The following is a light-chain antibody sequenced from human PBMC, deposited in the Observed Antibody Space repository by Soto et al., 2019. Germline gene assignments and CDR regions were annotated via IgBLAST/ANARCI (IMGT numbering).Light chain of an antibody. Sequence: EIVLTQSPGTLSLSPGERATLSCRASQSISVTYLAWYQQKPGQAPRLLIYTTSIRATCIPDRFSGSGSGTDSTLTISRLEHEECVVYEYRHHGTSPPWTFGQGTKVDIK. J-gene: IGKJ1*01. CDR1: QSISVTY. CDR2: TTS. CDR3: RHHGTSPPWT. V-gene: IGKV3-20*01.